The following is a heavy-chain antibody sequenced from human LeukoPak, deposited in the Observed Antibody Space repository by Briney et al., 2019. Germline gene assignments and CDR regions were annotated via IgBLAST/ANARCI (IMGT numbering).Heavy chain of an antibody. D-gene: IGHD6-6*01. J-gene: IGHJ5*02. V-gene: IGHV3-21*01. CDR1: GFTFSSYS. CDR3: AKDLYSSSPDSGPSAQNCFDP. Sequence: GGSLRLSCAASGFTFSSYSMNWVRQAPGKGLEWVSSISSSSSYIYYADSVKGRFTISRDNAKNSLYLQMNSLRAEDTAVYYCAKDLYSSSPDSGPSAQNCFDPWGQGTLVTVSS. CDR2: ISSSSSYI.